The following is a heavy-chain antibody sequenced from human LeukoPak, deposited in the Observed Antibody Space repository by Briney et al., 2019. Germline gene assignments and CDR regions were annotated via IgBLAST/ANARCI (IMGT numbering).Heavy chain of an antibody. J-gene: IGHJ6*02. D-gene: IGHD3/OR15-3a*01. CDR1: GGSFNGSSYY. V-gene: IGHV4-39*01. CDR2: IYYTGST. Sequence: SETLSLTCTVSGGSFNGSSYYWGWIRQPPGKGLEWIGSIYYTGSTYYNPSLKSRVTISEDTSKNQFSLMLTSVTAADTAGYYCARHWTGYYYYGMDVWGQGTTVTVS. CDR3: ARHWTGYYYYGMDV.